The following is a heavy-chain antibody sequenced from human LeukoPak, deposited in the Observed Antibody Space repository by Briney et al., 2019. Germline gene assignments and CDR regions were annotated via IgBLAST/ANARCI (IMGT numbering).Heavy chain of an antibody. J-gene: IGHJ4*02. CDR1: GGSISSGSYY. D-gene: IGHD3-22*01. Sequence: SETLSLTCTVSGGSISSGSYYWSWIRQPAGKGLEWIGRIYTSGSTNYNPSLKSRVTISVDTSKNQFSLKLSSVTAADTAVYYCARSDLLRTGPYYFDYWGQGTLSPSPQ. V-gene: IGHV4-61*02. CDR3: ARSDLLRTGPYYFDY. CDR2: IYTSGST.